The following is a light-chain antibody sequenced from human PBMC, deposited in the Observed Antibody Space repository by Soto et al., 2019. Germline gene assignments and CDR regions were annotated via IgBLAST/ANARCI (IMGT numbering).Light chain of an antibody. CDR1: QSVSSRY. CDR3: QQSGRSPRT. CDR2: GAS. Sequence: EIVLTQSPGTLSLSPGERGTLSCRANQSVSSRYLAWYQQKPGQAPRLLIYGASSRATGIPDRFSGSGSGTDFTLTISRLEPEDFAVYYCQQSGRSPRTFGQGTKVEIK. J-gene: IGKJ1*01. V-gene: IGKV3-20*01.